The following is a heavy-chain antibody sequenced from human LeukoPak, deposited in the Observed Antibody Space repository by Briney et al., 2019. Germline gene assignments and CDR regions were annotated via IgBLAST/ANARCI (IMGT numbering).Heavy chain of an antibody. V-gene: IGHV4-34*01. CDR3: ARDRVVPAARAYYYYYYGMDV. J-gene: IGHJ6*02. CDR1: GGSFSGYY. D-gene: IGHD2-2*01. CDR2: INLSGST. Sequence: SETLSLTCAVYGGSFSGYYWSWIRQPPGKGLEWIGEINLSGSTNYNPSLKSRVTISVDTSKNQFSLKLSSVTAADTAVYYCARDRVVPAARAYYYYYYGMDVWGQGTTVTVSS.